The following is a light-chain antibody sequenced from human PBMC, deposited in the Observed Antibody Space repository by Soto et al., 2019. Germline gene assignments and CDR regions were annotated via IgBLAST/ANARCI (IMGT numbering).Light chain of an antibody. CDR3: SSFTSSSTLYV. J-gene: IGLJ1*01. V-gene: IGLV2-14*01. CDR1: SSDVGGHDY. Sequence: QSALTQPASVSGSPGQSITISCTGTSSDVGGHDYVSWYQQHPGKAPKVLIYEVSDRPSGVSHRFSGSKSGNTASLTISGLQAEDEADYYCSSFTSSSTLYVFGSGTKVTVL. CDR2: EVS.